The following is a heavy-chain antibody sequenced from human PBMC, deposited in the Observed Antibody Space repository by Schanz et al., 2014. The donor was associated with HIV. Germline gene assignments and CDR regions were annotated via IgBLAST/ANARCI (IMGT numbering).Heavy chain of an antibody. J-gene: IGHJ5*02. V-gene: IGHV3-30*03. CDR1: GFTFRSYG. D-gene: IGHD6-13*01. CDR2: ISSDGTNK. Sequence: QVQLVESGGDVVQPGRSLRLSCAASGFTFRSYGMHWVRQAPGKGLEWVADISSDGTNKYYADSVKGRFTVSRDNSKNMLYLQMNSLRAEDTAVYYCAREYYSRNWNWFDPWGQGTLVTVSS. CDR3: AREYYSRNWNWFDP.